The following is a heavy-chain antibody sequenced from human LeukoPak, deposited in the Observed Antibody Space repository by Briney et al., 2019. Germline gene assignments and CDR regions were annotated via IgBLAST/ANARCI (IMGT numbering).Heavy chain of an antibody. Sequence: TSETLSLTCTVSGGSISSYYWSWIRQPPGKGLEWIGYIYCSGSTNYNPSLKSRVTISVDTSKNQFSLKLSSVTAADTAVYYCARRSGSFAFDIWGQGTMVTVSS. J-gene: IGHJ3*02. D-gene: IGHD1-26*01. CDR2: IYCSGST. CDR1: GGSISSYY. CDR3: ARRSGSFAFDI. V-gene: IGHV4-59*01.